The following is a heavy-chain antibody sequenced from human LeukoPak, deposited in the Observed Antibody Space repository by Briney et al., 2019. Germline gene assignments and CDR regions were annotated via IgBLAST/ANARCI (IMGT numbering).Heavy chain of an antibody. D-gene: IGHD3-22*01. J-gene: IGHJ5*01. CDR2: IGTYGGDT. CDR3: ARDLWNFYDDSGYNRDFDS. V-gene: IGHV1-18*01. CDR1: TSR. Sequence: ASVKVSCKATSRISWVRQAPGQGLEWTGWIGTYGGDTYYAQKFQGRTTVTTDTSTSTVYMELRNLRSDDTAVYYCARDLWNFYDDSGYNRDFDSWGQGTLVTVSS.